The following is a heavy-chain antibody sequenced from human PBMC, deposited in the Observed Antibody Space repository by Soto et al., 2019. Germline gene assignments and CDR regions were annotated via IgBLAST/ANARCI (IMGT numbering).Heavy chain of an antibody. CDR1: GFTFINYA. CDR3: ARKVLGSTSRPDWWYFEL. D-gene: IGHD2-2*01. CDR2: ISGGGDRT. J-gene: IGHJ2*01. V-gene: IGHV3-23*01. Sequence: EVQLLESGGGLVQPGGSLRLSCVGSGFTFINYAMNWVRQTPGKGLEWVSGISGGGDRTFDADSVKGRFTISRDNSKNTVKLQRNSLRADDTAVYYCARKVLGSTSRPDWWYFELWGRGTLVTVSS.